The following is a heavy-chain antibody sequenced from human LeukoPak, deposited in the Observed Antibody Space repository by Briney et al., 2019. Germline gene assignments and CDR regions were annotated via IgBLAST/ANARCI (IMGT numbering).Heavy chain of an antibody. D-gene: IGHD2-15*01. V-gene: IGHV1-69*06. CDR2: IIPIFGTA. Sequence: GASVKVSCKASGGTFSSYAISWVRQAPGQGLEWMGGIIPIFGTANYAQKFQGRVTITADKSTSTAYMELSSLRSEDTAVYYCARSRGGYSPGDFDYWGQGTLVTVSS. J-gene: IGHJ4*02. CDR3: ARSRGGYSPGDFDY. CDR1: GGTFSSYA.